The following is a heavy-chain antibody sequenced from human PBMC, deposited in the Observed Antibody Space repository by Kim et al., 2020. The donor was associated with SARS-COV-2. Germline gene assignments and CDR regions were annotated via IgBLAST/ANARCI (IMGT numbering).Heavy chain of an antibody. CDR3: ARIHCSSANCFWSLGY. D-gene: IGHD2-2*01. J-gene: IGHJ4*02. V-gene: IGHV7-4-1*02. CDR1: GYSFTGFG. Sequence: ASVKVSCKASGYSFTGFGLVWVRQAPGQGLEWMGWINTNTANPTYAQGFAGRFAFSLDTSVSAAYLQISNLKSEDTAFYYCARIHCSSANCFWSLGYWGQ. CDR2: INTNTANP.